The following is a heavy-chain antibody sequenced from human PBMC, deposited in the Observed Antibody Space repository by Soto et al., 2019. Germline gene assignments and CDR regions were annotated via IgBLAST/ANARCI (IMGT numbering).Heavy chain of an antibody. CDR2: IYYSGGT. J-gene: IGHJ5*02. Sequence: SETLSLTCSASGGTISSGDYYWSWIRPPPGKGLELLGYIYYSGGTNYNSSSRSRGTLSVDTTKTQFSLKLNSVTAADTAVYYGGRGTADSYLDPWGQGTLVIVSS. CDR3: GRGTADSYLDP. D-gene: IGHD1-26*01. V-gene: IGHV4-30-4*08. CDR1: GGTISSGDYY.